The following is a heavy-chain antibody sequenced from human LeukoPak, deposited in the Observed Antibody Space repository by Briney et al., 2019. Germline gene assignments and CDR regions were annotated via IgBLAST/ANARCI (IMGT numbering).Heavy chain of an antibody. D-gene: IGHD1-1*01. J-gene: IGHJ4*02. CDR3: AKGQELDDGVFDS. CDR1: GFTFSSIA. CDR2: IRSNGEAT. V-gene: IGHV3-23*01. Sequence: GSLRLSCAASGFTFSSIAMTWVRQAPGKGLEWVSTIRSNGEATYNADSVKGRFTISRDNSKKTLYLQLNSLRVEDTAIYYCAKGQELDDGVFDSWGQGTLVTVSS.